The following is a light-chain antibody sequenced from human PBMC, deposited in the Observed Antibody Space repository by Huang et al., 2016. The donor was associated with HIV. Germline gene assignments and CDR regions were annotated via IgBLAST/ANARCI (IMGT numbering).Light chain of an antibody. CDR3: QQYNDWPPWT. Sequence: EIVMTQSPATLSVSPGERATLSCRASQSVKSNLAWYQQKPGQAPRLLIYRASTRATGIPARFSGSGSGTEFTLTISSLQSEDCAVYYCQQYNDWPPWTFGQGTKVEIK. V-gene: IGKV3-15*01. CDR1: QSVKSN. CDR2: RAS. J-gene: IGKJ1*01.